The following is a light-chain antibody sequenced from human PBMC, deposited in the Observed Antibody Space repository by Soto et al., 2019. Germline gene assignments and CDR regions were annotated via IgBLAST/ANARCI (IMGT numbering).Light chain of an antibody. CDR2: DNI. V-gene: IGLV1-51*01. CDR3: GTWESSRNWV. Sequence: QPVLTQSPSVSAAPGQTVTISCSGTSSNIGNNYVSWYQLLPETAPKLLIYDNIKRPSGIPDRFSGSKSGTSATLVITGLQTGDEADYYCGTWESSRNWVFGGGTKLTVL. CDR1: SSNIGNNY. J-gene: IGLJ3*02.